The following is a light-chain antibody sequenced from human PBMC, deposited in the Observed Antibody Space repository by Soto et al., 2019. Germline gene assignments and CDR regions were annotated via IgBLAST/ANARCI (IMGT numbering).Light chain of an antibody. CDR2: NAS. CDR3: QQYKSYPWT. CDR1: QSISSW. Sequence: DNHMTQSPSTLSASVGDRVTITCRASQSISSWLAWYQQKPGKAPNLLIYNASSLRSGVPSRFSGSGSGTEFTLTISSLQPDDSATYYCQQYKSYPWTFGQGTKVEIK. V-gene: IGKV1-5*03. J-gene: IGKJ1*01.